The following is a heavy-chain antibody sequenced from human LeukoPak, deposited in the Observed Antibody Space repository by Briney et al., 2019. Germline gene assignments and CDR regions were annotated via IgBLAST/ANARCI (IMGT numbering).Heavy chain of an antibody. V-gene: IGHV4-59*01. J-gene: IGHJ4*02. D-gene: IGHD3-22*01. CDR3: ARDPREYYYDS. Sequence: SETLSLTCTVSGGSISNSYWSWIRQPPGKGLEWIGYISYSGSTNYNPSLKSRVTISVDTSKNQFSLKLSSVTAADTAVYYCARDPREYYYDSWGQGTLVTVSS. CDR2: ISYSGST. CDR1: GGSISNSY.